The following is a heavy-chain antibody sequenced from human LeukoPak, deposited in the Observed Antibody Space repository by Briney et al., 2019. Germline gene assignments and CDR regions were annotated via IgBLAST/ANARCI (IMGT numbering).Heavy chain of an antibody. CDR3: AKDSTSPLKYQLLYGGWTHNWFDP. J-gene: IGHJ5*02. V-gene: IGHV3-23*01. D-gene: IGHD2-2*02. CDR2: ISGSAGNT. CDR1: GFTFDDYG. Sequence: PGGSLRLSCAASGFTFDDYGMSWVRQAPGKGLEWVSLISGSAGNTHYADSVKGRFTISRDNSKNTLYLQMNSLRAEDTAVYYCAKDSTSPLKYQLLYGGWTHNWFDPWGQGTLVTVSS.